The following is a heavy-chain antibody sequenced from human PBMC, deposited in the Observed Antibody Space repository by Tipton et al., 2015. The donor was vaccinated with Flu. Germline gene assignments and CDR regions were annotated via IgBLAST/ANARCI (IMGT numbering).Heavy chain of an antibody. J-gene: IGHJ4*02. CDR2: IYPSGTT. CDR3: ARLSYYDVDLKNFYFDY. V-gene: IGHV4-39*01. CDR1: SGSIGSTNYF. Sequence: TLSLTCTVSSGSIGSTNYFCAWIRQPPGKRLELIGSIYPSGTTYYNPSLKSRVTISADTSKSQFSLMRRSVTAADTAVYYCARLSYYDVDLKNFYFDYWGQGALVTVSS. D-gene: IGHD3-10*02.